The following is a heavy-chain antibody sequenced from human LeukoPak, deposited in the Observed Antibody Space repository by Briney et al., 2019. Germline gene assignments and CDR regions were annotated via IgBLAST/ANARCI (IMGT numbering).Heavy chain of an antibody. D-gene: IGHD6-6*01. V-gene: IGHV3-7*01. J-gene: IGHJ6*02. CDR1: GFTFRNAW. CDR3: ARDLSIAARPYYYYGMDV. CDR2: IKQDGSEK. Sequence: GGSLRLSCAASGFTFRNAWMSWVRQAPGKGLEWVANIKQDGSEKYYVDSVKGRFTISRDNAKNSLYLQMNSLRAEDTAVYYCARDLSIAARPYYYYGMDVWGQGTTVTVSS.